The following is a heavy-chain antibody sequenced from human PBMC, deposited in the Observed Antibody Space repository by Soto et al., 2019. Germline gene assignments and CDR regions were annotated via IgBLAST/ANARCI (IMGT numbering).Heavy chain of an antibody. V-gene: IGHV1-2*04. J-gene: IGHJ6*02. D-gene: IGHD3-3*01. CDR2: INPNSGGT. CDR3: ARTYYDFWSGYLGAPYYYYGMDV. CDR1: GYTFTGYY. Sequence: ASVKVSCKASGYTFTGYYMHWVRQAPGQGLEWMGWINPNSGGTNYAQKFQGWVTMTRDTSISTAYMELSRLRSDDTAVYYCARTYYDFWSGYLGAPYYYYGMDVWGQGTTVTSP.